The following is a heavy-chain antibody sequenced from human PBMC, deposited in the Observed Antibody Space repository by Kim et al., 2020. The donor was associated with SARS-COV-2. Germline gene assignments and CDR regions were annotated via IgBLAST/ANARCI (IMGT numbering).Heavy chain of an antibody. V-gene: IGHV4-31*03. Sequence: SETLSLTCTVSGGSISSGGYYWSWIRQHPGKGLEWIGYIYYSGSTYYNPSLKSRVTISVDTSKNQFSLKLSSVTAADTAVYYCASHCGGDCYPLHDWGQGTLVTVSS. CDR2: IYYSGST. CDR3: ASHCGGDCYPLHD. D-gene: IGHD2-21*02. CDR1: GGSISSGGYY. J-gene: IGHJ4*02.